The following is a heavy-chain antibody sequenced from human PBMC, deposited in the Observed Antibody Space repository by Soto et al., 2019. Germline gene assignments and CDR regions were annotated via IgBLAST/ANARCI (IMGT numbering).Heavy chain of an antibody. V-gene: IGHV4-34*01. CDR3: ARDGEYSSSSGPELGMDV. D-gene: IGHD6-6*01. CDR2: INHSGST. Sequence: QVQLQQWGAGLLKPSETLSLTCAVYGGSFSGYYWRWIRQPPGKGLEWIGEINHSGSTNYNPSLKSRVTISVDTSKNQFSLKLSAVTAADTAVYYCARDGEYSSSSGPELGMDVWGQGTTVTVSS. J-gene: IGHJ6*02. CDR1: GGSFSGYY.